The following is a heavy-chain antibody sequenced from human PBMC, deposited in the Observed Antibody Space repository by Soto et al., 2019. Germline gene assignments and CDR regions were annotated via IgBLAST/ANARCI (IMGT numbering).Heavy chain of an antibody. D-gene: IGHD3-9*01. CDR3: ARGVQGYFDWLLLYYGMDV. CDR2: IYYSGKT. CDR1: GSSISSSSYY. Sequence: SETLSLTCTVSGSSISSSSYYWGWIRQPPGKGLEWIGSIYYSGKTYYNPSLKSRVTISVDTSKNQFSLKLSSVTAADTAVYYCARGVQGYFDWLLLYYGMDVWGQGTTVT. J-gene: IGHJ6*02. V-gene: IGHV4-39*02.